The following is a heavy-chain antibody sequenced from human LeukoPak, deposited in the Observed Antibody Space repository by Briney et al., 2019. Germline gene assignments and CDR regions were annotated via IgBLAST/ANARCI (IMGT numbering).Heavy chain of an antibody. J-gene: IGHJ3*02. V-gene: IGHV3-53*01. CDR2: TYTGGNS. CDR1: GFTFSNFW. D-gene: IGHD3-22*01. CDR3: ARGGRGSAAVVAPRSFDI. Sequence: GESLRLSCTASGFTFSNFWMGWVRQAPGKGLEWVSVTYTGGNSYYAGSVQGRFIISRDISKNTLYLQMNNLRAEDSALYYCARGGRGSAAVVAPRSFDIWGQGTMVTVSS.